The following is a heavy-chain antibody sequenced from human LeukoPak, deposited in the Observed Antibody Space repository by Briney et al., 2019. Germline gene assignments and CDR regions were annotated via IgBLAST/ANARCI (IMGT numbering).Heavy chain of an antibody. CDR2: INHSGST. V-gene: IGHV4-39*07. D-gene: IGHD1-26*01. J-gene: IGHJ4*02. CDR3: ARGQPIVGATPTYFDY. CDR1: GGSISSSSYY. Sequence: SETLSLTCAVSGGSISSSSYYWSWIRQPPGKGLEWIGEINHSGSTNYNPSLKSRVTISVDTSKNQFSLKLSSVTAADTAVYYCARGQPIVGATPTYFDYWGQGTLVTVSS.